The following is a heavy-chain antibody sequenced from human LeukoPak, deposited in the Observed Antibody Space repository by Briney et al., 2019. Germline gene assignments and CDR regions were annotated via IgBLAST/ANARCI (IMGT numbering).Heavy chain of an antibody. CDR1: GYTFTSYY. CDR3: ARDSASYSSGWEFDY. V-gene: IGHV1-46*01. J-gene: IGHJ4*02. Sequence: ASVKVSCKASGYTFTSYYMHWVRQAPGQGLEWMGIINPSGGSTSYAQKFQGRVTMTRDTSTSTVYMELSSLRSEDTAVYYCARDSASYSSGWEFDYWGQGTLVTVSS. CDR2: INPSGGST. D-gene: IGHD6-19*01.